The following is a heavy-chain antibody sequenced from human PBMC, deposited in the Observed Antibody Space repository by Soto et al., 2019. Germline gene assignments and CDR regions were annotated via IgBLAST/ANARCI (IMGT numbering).Heavy chain of an antibody. J-gene: IGHJ5*02. CDR1: GFTFSSYA. D-gene: IGHD2-15*01. V-gene: IGHV3-23*01. CDR2: ISGSGGST. CDR3: AKDRDVVVVAAIPADWFDP. Sequence: LRLSCAASGFTFSSYAMSWVRQAPGKGLEWVSAISGSGGSTYYADSVKGRFTISRDNSKNTLYLQMNSLRAEDTAVYYCAKDRDVVVVAAIPADWFDPWGQGTLVTVSS.